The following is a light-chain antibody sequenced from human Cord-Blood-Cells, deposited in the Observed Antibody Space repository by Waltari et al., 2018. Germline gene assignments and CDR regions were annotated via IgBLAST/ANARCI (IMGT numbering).Light chain of an antibody. CDR2: GAS. J-gene: IGKJ2*01. CDR1: QSVSSSY. CDR3: QQYGSSYT. V-gene: IGKV3-20*01. Sequence: DIDLTQSPGTLSSSLGERATLSCRASQSVSSSYLAWYQQKPGKAPRLLIYGASSRATGIPDRFSGSGSGTDFTLTISRLEPEDFAVYYCQQYGSSYTFGPGTTLEIK.